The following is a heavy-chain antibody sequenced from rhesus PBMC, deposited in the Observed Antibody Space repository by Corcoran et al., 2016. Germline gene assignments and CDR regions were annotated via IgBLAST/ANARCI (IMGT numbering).Heavy chain of an antibody. V-gene: IGHV5S1*01. CDR1: GYSFTSRW. D-gene: IGHD2-21*01. Sequence: EVQLVQSGAEVKRPGESLRISCKTSGYSFTSRWINWVRQLPGKGLEWMGVIYPGDSDTRYSPSFKGQVTRAADKSLTTTYRQWSSLKASDTATYYCAKGYCTTSGCSVDYWGQGVLVTVSS. J-gene: IGHJ4*01. CDR3: AKGYCTTSGCSVDY. CDR2: IYPGDSDT.